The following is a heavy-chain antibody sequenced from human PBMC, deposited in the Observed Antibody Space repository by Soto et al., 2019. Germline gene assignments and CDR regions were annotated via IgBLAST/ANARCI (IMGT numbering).Heavy chain of an antibody. CDR1: GFTFDSYS. V-gene: IGHV3-23*01. J-gene: IGHJ4*02. CDR2: ISGTGQTT. CDR3: AKSRGDSWNTYFFDY. D-gene: IGHD2-21*01. Sequence: EVQLLESGGGSVQPGGSLMLSCAASGFTFDSYSLSWVRQAPGKGLEWVSGISGTGQTTHYGDSVKGRFTISRDNFRNTLYLQMNSLRAEDTAVYFCAKSRGDSWNTYFFDYWGRGALVTVSS.